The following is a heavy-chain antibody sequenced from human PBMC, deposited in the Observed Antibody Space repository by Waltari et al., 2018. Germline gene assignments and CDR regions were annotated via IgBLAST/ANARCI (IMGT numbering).Heavy chain of an antibody. CDR1: GFIVSNYY. J-gene: IGHJ2*01. Sequence: EVQLVESGGALIQPGGSLRLSCAASGFIVSNYYMSWVRQAPGKGLEWVSVINSGGDTHYADSVKGRFTISRDNSKNTIYLQLNTLRAEDTALYYCARDVAGYYYFDLWGRGTLVTV. V-gene: IGHV3-53*01. CDR3: ARDVAGYYYFDL. CDR2: INSGGDT.